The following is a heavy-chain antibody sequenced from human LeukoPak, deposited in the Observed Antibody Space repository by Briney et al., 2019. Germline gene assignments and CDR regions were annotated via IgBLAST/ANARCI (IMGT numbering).Heavy chain of an antibody. CDR3: HFVSGSSRNFDY. D-gene: IGHD3-16*01. Sequence: GGSLRLSCAASGFTFSSDGMHWVRQAPGKGLEWVAFIRYDGRDKYYADSVKGRFTISRDNSKNTLYLQMNSLRAEDTAVYYCHFVSGSSRNFDYWGQGTLVTVFS. V-gene: IGHV3-30*02. J-gene: IGHJ4*02. CDR2: IRYDGRDK. CDR1: GFTFSSDG.